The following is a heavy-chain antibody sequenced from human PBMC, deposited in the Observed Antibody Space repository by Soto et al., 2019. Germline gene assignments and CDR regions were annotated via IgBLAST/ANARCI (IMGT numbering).Heavy chain of an antibody. V-gene: IGHV3-30*18. CDR2: ISYDGSNK. Sequence: PGGSLILSCAASGFTFSSYGMHWVRQAPGKGLEWVAVISYDGSNKYYADSVKGRFTISRDNSKNTLYLQMNSLRAEDTAVYYCAKGLTHYCSSTSCYKTYYYYYGMDVWGQGTTVPVSS. CDR3: AKGLTHYCSSTSCYKTYYYYYGMDV. D-gene: IGHD2-2*02. CDR1: GFTFSSYG. J-gene: IGHJ6*02.